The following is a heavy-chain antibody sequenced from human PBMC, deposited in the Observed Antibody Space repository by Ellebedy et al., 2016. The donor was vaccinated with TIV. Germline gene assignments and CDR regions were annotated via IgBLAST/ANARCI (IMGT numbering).Heavy chain of an antibody. Sequence: GESLKISCAASDFTVSNNYMTWVRQAPGKGLEWVSNIHNDGNTYYADSVRGRFTMSRDNSKNTLFLQMNRLRAEDTAVYYCATYRRAYDVWGQGTTVTVSS. CDR3: ATYRRAYDV. V-gene: IGHV3-53*01. CDR1: DFTVSNNY. CDR2: IHNDGNT. D-gene: IGHD3-16*01. J-gene: IGHJ6*02.